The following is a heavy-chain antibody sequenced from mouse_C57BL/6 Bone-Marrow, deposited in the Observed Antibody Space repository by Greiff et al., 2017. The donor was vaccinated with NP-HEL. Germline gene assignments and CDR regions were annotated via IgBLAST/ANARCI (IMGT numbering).Heavy chain of an antibody. CDR1: GYAFSSSW. CDR2: IYPGDGDT. V-gene: IGHV1-82*01. CDR3: ARRELGDYFDY. D-gene: IGHD4-1*01. Sequence: QVQLQQSGPELVKPGASVKISCKASGYAFSSSWMNWVKQRPGKGLEWIGRIYPGDGDTNYNGKFKGKATLTADKSSSTAYMPLSSLTSEDSAVYFCARRELGDYFDYWGQGTTLTVSS. J-gene: IGHJ2*01.